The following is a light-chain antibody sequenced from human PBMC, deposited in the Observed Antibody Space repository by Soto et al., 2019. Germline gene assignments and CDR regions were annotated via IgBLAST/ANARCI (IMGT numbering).Light chain of an antibody. V-gene: IGKV3-15*01. CDR2: GAS. Sequence: EIVMTQSPATLSVSPGERASLSCRASQRVSSNLAWYQYTPGQAPRLLIYGASTRATGIPARFSGRGSGTEFTLTISTLQSEDFAVYYCQQYNNWPPWTFGQGAKVDIK. J-gene: IGKJ1*01. CDR3: QQYNNWPPWT. CDR1: QRVSSN.